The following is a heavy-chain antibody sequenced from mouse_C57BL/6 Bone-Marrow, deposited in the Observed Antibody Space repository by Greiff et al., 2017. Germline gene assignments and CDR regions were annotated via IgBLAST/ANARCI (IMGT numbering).Heavy chain of an antibody. CDR2: ISNLAYSI. CDR3: ARYDYSWFAY. CDR1: GFTFSDYG. J-gene: IGHJ3*01. D-gene: IGHD2-4*01. Sequence: EVQLVESGGGLVQPGGSLKLSCAASGFTFSDYGMAWVRQAPRKGPEWVAFISNLAYSIYYADTVTGRFTISRENAKNTLYLEMSSLRSEDTAMYYCARYDYSWFAYWGQGTLVTVSA. V-gene: IGHV5-15*01.